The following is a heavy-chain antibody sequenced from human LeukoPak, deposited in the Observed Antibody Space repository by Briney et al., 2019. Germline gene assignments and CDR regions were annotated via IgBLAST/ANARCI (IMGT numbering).Heavy chain of an antibody. J-gene: IGHJ3*02. V-gene: IGHV1-46*01. Sequence: ASVKVSCKASGYTFTSYYMHWVRQAPGQGLEWMGIINPSGGSTSYAQKFQGRVTMTRDTSTSTVYMELSSLRSEDTAVYYCARVTYSTSSMSLDAFDIWGQGTMVTVSS. D-gene: IGHD6-6*01. CDR2: INPSGGST. CDR3: ARVTYSTSSMSLDAFDI. CDR1: GYTFTSYY.